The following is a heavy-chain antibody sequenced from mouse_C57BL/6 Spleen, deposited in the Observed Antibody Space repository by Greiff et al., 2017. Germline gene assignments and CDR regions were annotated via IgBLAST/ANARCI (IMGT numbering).Heavy chain of an antibody. CDR1: GFTFSSYA. J-gene: IGHJ3*01. CDR3: ARGDYGNSWFAY. D-gene: IGHD2-1*01. CDR2: ISDGGSYT. Sequence: EVQLVESGGGLVKPGGSLKLSCAASGFTFSSYAMSWVRQTPEKRLEWVATISDGGSYTYYPDNVKGRFTISRDNAKNNLYLQMSHLKSEDTAMYYCARGDYGNSWFAYWGQGTLVTVSA. V-gene: IGHV5-4*01.